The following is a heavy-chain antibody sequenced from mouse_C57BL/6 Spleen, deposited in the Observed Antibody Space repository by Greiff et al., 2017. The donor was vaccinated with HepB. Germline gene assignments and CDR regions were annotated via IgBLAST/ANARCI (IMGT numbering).Heavy chain of an antibody. V-gene: IGHV1-15*01. Sequence: QVQLQQSGAELVRPGASVTLSCKASGYTFTDYEMHWVKQTPVHGLEWIGAIDPETGGTAYNQKSKGKAILTADKSSSTAYMELRSLTSEDSAVYYCTRDYDGYSWFAYWGQGTLVTVSA. D-gene: IGHD2-3*01. CDR3: TRDYDGYSWFAY. CDR1: GYTFTDYE. J-gene: IGHJ3*01. CDR2: IDPETGGT.